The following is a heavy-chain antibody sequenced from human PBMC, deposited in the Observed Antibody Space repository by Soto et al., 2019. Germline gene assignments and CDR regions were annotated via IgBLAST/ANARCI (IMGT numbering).Heavy chain of an antibody. CDR1: GFTFSSYG. CDR3: AKDVFDCSGGSCYLTAPYGMDV. J-gene: IGHJ6*02. D-gene: IGHD2-15*01. CDR2: ISYDGSNK. Sequence: GGSLRLSCAAPGFTFSSYGMHWVRQAPGKGLEWVAVISYDGSNKYYADSVKGRFTISRDNSKNTLYLQMNSLRAEDTAVYYCAKDVFDCSGGSCYLTAPYGMDVWGQGTTVTVSS. V-gene: IGHV3-30*18.